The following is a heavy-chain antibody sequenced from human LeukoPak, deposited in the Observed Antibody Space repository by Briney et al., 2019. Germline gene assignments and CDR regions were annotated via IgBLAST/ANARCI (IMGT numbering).Heavy chain of an antibody. CDR2: IYYSGST. V-gene: IGHV4-39*01. CDR1: GGSISSSSYY. D-gene: IGHD3-22*01. Sequence: SETLSLTCTVSGGSISSSSYYWGWIRQPPGKGLEWIGSIYYSGSTYDNPSLRSRVTISVDTSKNQFSLKLSSVTAADTAVYYCARLKYYCDSSGYYSPDAFDIWGQGTMVTVSS. CDR3: ARLKYYCDSSGYYSPDAFDI. J-gene: IGHJ3*02.